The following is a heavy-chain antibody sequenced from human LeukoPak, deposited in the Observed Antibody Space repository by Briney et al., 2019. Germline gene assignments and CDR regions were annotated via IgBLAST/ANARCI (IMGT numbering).Heavy chain of an antibody. J-gene: IGHJ5*02. Sequence: ASVKVSCKASGYTFTGYYMHWVRQPPGQGLEWMGWINPNSGGTNYAQKFQGRVTMTRDTSISTAYMELSRLRSDDTAVYYCARERVSSSSPFGWFDPWGQGTLVTVSS. V-gene: IGHV1-2*02. D-gene: IGHD6-6*01. CDR2: INPNSGGT. CDR3: ARERVSSSSPFGWFDP. CDR1: GYTFTGYY.